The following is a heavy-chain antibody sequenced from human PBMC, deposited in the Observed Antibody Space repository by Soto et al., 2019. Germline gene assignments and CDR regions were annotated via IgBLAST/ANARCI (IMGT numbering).Heavy chain of an antibody. CDR1: GFTFSNYA. CDR3: TKGATSPFDS. CDR2: ISGSGSST. J-gene: IGHJ4*02. V-gene: IGHV3-23*01. Sequence: GGSLRLSCAASGFTFSNYAMSWVRQAPGKGLEWVSAISGSGSSTYYADSVKGRFTISADNSINTAYLHLLNLKASDTAIYYCTKGATSPFDSWGQGTRVTVSS. D-gene: IGHD3-16*01.